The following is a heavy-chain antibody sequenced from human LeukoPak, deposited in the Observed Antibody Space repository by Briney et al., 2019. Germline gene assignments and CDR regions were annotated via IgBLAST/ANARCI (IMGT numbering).Heavy chain of an antibody. CDR1: GFTFSNYA. CDR3: AKEAASYGSEGY. CDR2: ISGSGDST. J-gene: IGHJ4*02. Sequence: PGGSLRLSCAASGFTFSNYAMSWVRQAPGKGLEWVSAISGSGDSTYYADSVKGRFTISRDNSKNTLYLQINSLRAEDTAAYYCAKEAASYGSEGYWGQGTLVTVSS. D-gene: IGHD3-10*01. V-gene: IGHV3-23*01.